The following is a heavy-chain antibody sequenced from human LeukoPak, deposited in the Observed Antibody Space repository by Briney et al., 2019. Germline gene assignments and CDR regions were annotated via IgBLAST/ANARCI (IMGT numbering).Heavy chain of an antibody. J-gene: IGHJ6*04. D-gene: IGHD6-19*01. CDR1: GFTFSSYG. CDR3: AKDMGIAVAGTAYYYYGMDV. CDR2: ISYDGSNK. V-gene: IGHV3-30*18. Sequence: RGSLRLSCAASGFTFSSYGMHWVRQAPGKGLEWVAVISYDGSNKYYADSVKGRFTISRDNSKNTLYLQMNSLRAEDTAVYYCAKDMGIAVAGTAYYYYGMDVWGKGTTVTVSS.